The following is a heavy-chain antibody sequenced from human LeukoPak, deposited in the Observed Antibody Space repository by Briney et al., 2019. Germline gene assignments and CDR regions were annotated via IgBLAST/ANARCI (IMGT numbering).Heavy chain of an antibody. V-gene: IGHV3-23*01. CDR1: GFTFSSYA. CDR2: ISGSGGST. D-gene: IGHD2-21*02. CDR3: AKDRFRVTSFDY. J-gene: IGHJ4*02. Sequence: GGSLRLSCAASGFTFSSYAMSWVRQAPGKGLEWVSAISGSGGSTYYADSVKGRFTISRDNAKNTLYLQMNSLRAQDTAVYYCAKDRFRVTSFDYWGQGTLVTVS.